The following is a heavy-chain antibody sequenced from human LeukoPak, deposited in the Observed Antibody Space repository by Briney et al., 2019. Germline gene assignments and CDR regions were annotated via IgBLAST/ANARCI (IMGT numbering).Heavy chain of an antibody. J-gene: IGHJ6*03. D-gene: IGHD5-12*01. Sequence: SVKVSCTAPGGTFSSYAISWVRQAPGQGLEWMGGIIPIFGTANYAQKFQGRVAITTDESTSTAYMELSSLRSEDTAVYYCAVRPIVATINDDYYYMDVWGKGTTVTVSS. CDR3: AVRPIVATINDDYYYMDV. CDR1: GGTFSSYA. CDR2: IIPIFGTA. V-gene: IGHV1-69*05.